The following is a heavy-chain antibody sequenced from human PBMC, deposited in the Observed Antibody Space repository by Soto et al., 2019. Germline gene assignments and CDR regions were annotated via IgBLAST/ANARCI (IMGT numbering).Heavy chain of an antibody. J-gene: IGHJ6*02. V-gene: IGHV4-30-4*01. D-gene: IGHD1-1*01. CDR1: GGSISSGDYY. CDR2: IYYSGSS. Sequence: QVQLQESGPGLVKPSQTLSLTCTVSGGSISSGDYYWSWIRQPPGKGLEWIGYIYYSGSSYYNPSLKSRVTISVDTSKNQFSLKLSSVTAADTAVYFCARTTEYYYYYGMDVWGQGTTVTVSS. CDR3: ARTTEYYYYYGMDV.